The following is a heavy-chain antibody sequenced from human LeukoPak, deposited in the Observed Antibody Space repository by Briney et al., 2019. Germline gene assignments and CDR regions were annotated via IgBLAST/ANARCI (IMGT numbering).Heavy chain of an antibody. Sequence: SVKVSCKASGRSFNSHALSWVRQAPGQGLEWMGGIIPIFGALNYAQRFQDGVTITADESTNMVYMELSSLRSEDTAVYYCARGETLYDSVSRSYRYTSFDFWGQGTLVTVSS. CDR2: IIPIFGAL. J-gene: IGHJ4*02. CDR3: ARGETLYDSVSRSYRYTSFDF. D-gene: IGHD3-16*02. V-gene: IGHV1-69*13. CDR1: GRSFNSHA.